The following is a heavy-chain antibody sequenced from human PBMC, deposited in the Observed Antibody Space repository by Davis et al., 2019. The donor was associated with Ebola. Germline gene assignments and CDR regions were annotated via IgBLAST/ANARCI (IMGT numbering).Heavy chain of an antibody. D-gene: IGHD4-17*01. CDR2: INPHSGGT. CDR3: ARGGRIGDIDY. CDR1: GYIFTRYY. Sequence: ASVKVSCKASGYIFTRYYMHWLRQAPGQGLEWMGVINPHSGGTHYAQKFQGRVTMTRDTSTSTVYMELSSLRSDDTAVFYCARGGRIGDIDYWGQGTLVTVSS. J-gene: IGHJ4*02. V-gene: IGHV1-46*01.